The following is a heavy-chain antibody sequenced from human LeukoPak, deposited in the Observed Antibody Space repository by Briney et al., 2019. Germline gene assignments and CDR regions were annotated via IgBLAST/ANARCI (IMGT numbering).Heavy chain of an antibody. CDR1: GGSISGSSYY. J-gene: IGHJ4*02. CDR2: IYYSGST. D-gene: IGHD3-9*01. Sequence: SETLSLTCTVSGGSISGSSYYWGWIRQPPGKGLEWIGSIYYSGSTYYNPSLKSRVTISVDTSKNQFSLKLSSVTDADTAVYYCARQYYDILTGSRGPGDYWGQGTLVTVSS. V-gene: IGHV4-39*01. CDR3: ARQYYDILTGSRGPGDY.